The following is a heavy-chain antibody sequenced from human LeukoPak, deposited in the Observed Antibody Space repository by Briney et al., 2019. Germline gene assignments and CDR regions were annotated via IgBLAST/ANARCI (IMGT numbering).Heavy chain of an antibody. J-gene: IGHJ1*01. V-gene: IGHV1-69*05. CDR1: GGTFSSYA. CDR3: ASADGYNFARAYFQH. Sequence: ASVKVSCKASGGTFSSYAISWVRQAPGQGLEWMGGIIPIFGTANYAQKFQGRVTITTDESTSTAYMELSSLRSEDTAVYYCASADGYNFARAYFQHWGQGTLATVSS. D-gene: IGHD5-24*01. CDR2: IIPIFGTA.